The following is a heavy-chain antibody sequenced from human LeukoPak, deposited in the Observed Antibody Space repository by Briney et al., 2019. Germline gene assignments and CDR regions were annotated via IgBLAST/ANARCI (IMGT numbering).Heavy chain of an antibody. CDR1: GYTFTGYY. J-gene: IGHJ4*02. CDR2: INPNSGGT. V-gene: IGHV1-2*02. D-gene: IGHD5-12*01. Sequence: APVKVSCKASGYTFTGYYMHWVRQAPGQGLEWMGWINPNSGGTNYAQKFQGRVTMTRDTSISTAYMELSRLRSDDTAVYYCATLPIVANGNYFDYWGQGTLVTVSS. CDR3: ATLPIVANGNYFDY.